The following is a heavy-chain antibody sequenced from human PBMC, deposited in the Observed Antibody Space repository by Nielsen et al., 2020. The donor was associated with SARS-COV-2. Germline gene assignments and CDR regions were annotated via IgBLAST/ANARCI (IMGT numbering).Heavy chain of an antibody. CDR3: TTDIFGSVFGVVRYYYYYGMDV. Sequence: GESLKISCAASGFTFSNAWMSWVRQAPGKGLEWVGRIKSKTDGGTTDYAAPVKGRFTISRDDSKNTLYLQMNSLKTEDTAVYYCTTDIFGSVFGVVRYYYYYGMDVWGQGTTVTVSS. V-gene: IGHV3-15*01. CDR1: GFTFSNAW. J-gene: IGHJ6*02. D-gene: IGHD3-3*01. CDR2: IKSKTDGGTT.